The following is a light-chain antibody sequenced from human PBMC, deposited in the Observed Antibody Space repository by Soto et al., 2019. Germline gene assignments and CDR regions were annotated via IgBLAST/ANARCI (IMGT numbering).Light chain of an antibody. CDR3: QQYTPSPFT. CDR2: GAS. V-gene: IGKV3-20*01. Sequence: EIVLTQSPGTLSLSPGERATLYCRASQSVGSNYLAWYQQKPGQAPRVLIYGASSRATGIPDRFSGSGSGADFTLTIRRLEPEDFAVYYCQQYTPSPFTFGPGTKVDIK. CDR1: QSVGSNY. J-gene: IGKJ3*01.